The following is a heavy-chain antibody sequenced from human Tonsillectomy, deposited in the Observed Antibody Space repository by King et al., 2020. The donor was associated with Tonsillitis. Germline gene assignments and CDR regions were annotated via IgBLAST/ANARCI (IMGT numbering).Heavy chain of an antibody. CDR2: INPNSGGT. CDR1: GYTFTGYY. D-gene: IGHD1-26*01. J-gene: IGHJ5*02. CDR3: ARHHSGSYSFWFDP. Sequence: QLVQSGAEVKKPGASMKVSCKASGYTFTGYYMHWVRQAPGQGLEWMGWINPNSGGTNYAQKFQGRVTMTRETSIRTAYMELSRLRSDDTAVYYCARHHSGSYSFWFDPWGQGTLVTVSS. V-gene: IGHV1-2*02.